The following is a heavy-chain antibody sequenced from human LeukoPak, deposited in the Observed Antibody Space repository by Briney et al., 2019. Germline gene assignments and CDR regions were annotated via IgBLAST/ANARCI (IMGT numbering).Heavy chain of an antibody. J-gene: IGHJ4*02. V-gene: IGHV4-4*07. CDR2: IHTSGIT. Sequence: SETLSLTCTVSGGSISSHYWSWLRQPAGKGLENIGRIHTSGITNYNPSLKSRVTMSGDTSKNQFYLNLRSVTAADTAVYYCARDLGSNYVYFDYWGQGSLVTVSS. D-gene: IGHD1-26*01. CDR3: ARDLGSNYVYFDY. CDR1: GGSISSHY.